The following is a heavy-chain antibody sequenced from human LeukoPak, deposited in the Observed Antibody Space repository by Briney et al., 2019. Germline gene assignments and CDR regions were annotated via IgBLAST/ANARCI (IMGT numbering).Heavy chain of an antibody. CDR3: ARDFYDGFALDY. CDR2: IFSSSTYI. J-gene: IGHJ4*02. D-gene: IGHD2/OR15-2a*01. Sequence: PGGSLRLSCAASGFTFDDYAMNWVRQAPGKGLEWVSFIFSSSTYIYYTDSVKGRFTISRDNARNSLYLQMDNLRAEDTGVYYCARDFYDGFALDYWGQGTLVTVSS. CDR1: GFTFDDYA. V-gene: IGHV3-21*03.